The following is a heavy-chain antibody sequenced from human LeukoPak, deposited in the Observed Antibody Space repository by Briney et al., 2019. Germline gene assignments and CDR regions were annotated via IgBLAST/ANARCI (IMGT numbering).Heavy chain of an antibody. CDR3: ASRGIPAASGVY. CDR2: INHSGST. Sequence: ETLSLTCAVYGGSFSGYYWSWIRQPPGKGLEWIGEINHSGSTNYNPSLKSRVTISVDTSKNQFSLKLSSVTAGDTAVYYCASRGIPAASGVYWGQGTLVAVSS. V-gene: IGHV4-34*01. CDR1: GGSFSGYY. J-gene: IGHJ4*02. D-gene: IGHD2-2*01.